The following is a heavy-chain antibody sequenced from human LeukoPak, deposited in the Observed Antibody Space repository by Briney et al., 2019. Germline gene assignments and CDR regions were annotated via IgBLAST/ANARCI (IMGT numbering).Heavy chain of an antibody. Sequence: SETLSLTCTVSGGSISSYHWSWIRQPPGKGLEWIGYIYYSGSTNYNPSLKSRVTISVDTSKNQFSLKLSSVTAADTAVYYCARVPNYYGSGSSPYYYYYMDVWGKGTTVTISS. CDR2: IYYSGST. CDR1: GGSISSYH. V-gene: IGHV4-59*01. D-gene: IGHD3-10*01. CDR3: ARVPNYYGSGSSPYYYYYMDV. J-gene: IGHJ6*03.